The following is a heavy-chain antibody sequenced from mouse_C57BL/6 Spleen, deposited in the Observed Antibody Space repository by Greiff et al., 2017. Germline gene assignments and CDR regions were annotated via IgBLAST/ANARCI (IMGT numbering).Heavy chain of an antibody. D-gene: IGHD1-1*01. Sequence: VKLQQSGPELVKPGASVKISCKASGYAFSSSWMNWVKQRPGKGLKWIGRIYPGDGDTNYTGKFKGKATLTADKSSSTAYMQLSSLTSEDSAVYFCARSDYYGYAMDYWGQGTSVTVSS. CDR3: ARSDYYGYAMDY. CDR1: GYAFSSSW. V-gene: IGHV1-82*01. J-gene: IGHJ4*01. CDR2: IYPGDGDT.